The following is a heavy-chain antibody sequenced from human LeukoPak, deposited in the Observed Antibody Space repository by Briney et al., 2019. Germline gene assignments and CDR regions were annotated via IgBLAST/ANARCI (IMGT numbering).Heavy chain of an antibody. CDR2: IYYSGST. Sequence: SETLSLTCTVSGGSISSYYWSWIRQPPGKGLEWIGYIYYSGSTNYNPSLKSRVTISVDTSKNQFSLKLSSVTAADTAVYYCARDGPRVDPWGQGTLVTVSS. CDR1: GGSISSYY. CDR3: ARDGPRVDP. V-gene: IGHV4-59*12. J-gene: IGHJ5*02.